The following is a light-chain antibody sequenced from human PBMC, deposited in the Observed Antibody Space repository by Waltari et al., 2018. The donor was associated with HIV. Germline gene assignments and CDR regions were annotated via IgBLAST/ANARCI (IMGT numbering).Light chain of an antibody. CDR2: DAS. V-gene: IGKV3-20*01. CDR1: QSVTSNY. Sequence: EIVLTQSPGTLSLSPGETATLSCRTSQSVTSNYLAWYQQKPGQAPRLLIYDASTRATGIPDRFSGSGSGTDFTLTISRLEPEDFAVYYCQQYGSSLWAFGQGTKVEIK. CDR3: QQYGSSLWA. J-gene: IGKJ1*01.